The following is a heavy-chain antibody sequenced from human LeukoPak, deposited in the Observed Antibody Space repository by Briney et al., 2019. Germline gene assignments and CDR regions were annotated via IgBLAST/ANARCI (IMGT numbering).Heavy chain of an antibody. J-gene: IGHJ4*02. CDR3: AREGGTVFDY. CDR1: GYTFTGYY. V-gene: IGHV1-2*02. Sequence: ASVKVSCKASGYTFTGYYMHWVRQAPGQGLEWMGWINPNSGGTNYAQKFQGRVTITRDTSISIAYMELSRLRADDTAVYYCAREGGTVFDYWGQGTLVTVSS. CDR2: INPNSGGT. D-gene: IGHD3-16*01.